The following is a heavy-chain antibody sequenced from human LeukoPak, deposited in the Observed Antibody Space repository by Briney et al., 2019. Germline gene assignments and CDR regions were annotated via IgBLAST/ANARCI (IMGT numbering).Heavy chain of an antibody. CDR3: ARGQYDFWSGYLDY. D-gene: IGHD3-3*01. V-gene: IGHV4-4*07. Sequence: PSETLSLTCTVSGGSISSYYWSWIRQPAGKGLEWIGRIYTSGSTNYNPSLKSRVTMSVDTSKNQFSLKLSSVTAADTAVYYCARGQYDFWSGYLDYWGQGTLVTVSS. CDR1: GGSISSYY. J-gene: IGHJ4*02. CDR2: IYTSGST.